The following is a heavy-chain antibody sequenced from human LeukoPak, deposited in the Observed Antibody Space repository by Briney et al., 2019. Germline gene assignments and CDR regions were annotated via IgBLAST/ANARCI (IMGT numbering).Heavy chain of an antibody. Sequence: SETLSLTCTVSGGSISSYYWSWIRQPPGKGLEWIGYIYYSGSTNYNPSLKSRVTISVDTSKNQSSLKLSSVTAADTAVYYCASTKGYSGYEFDYWGQGALVTVSS. V-gene: IGHV4-59*01. CDR2: IYYSGST. J-gene: IGHJ4*02. D-gene: IGHD5-12*01. CDR1: GGSISSYY. CDR3: ASTKGYSGYEFDY.